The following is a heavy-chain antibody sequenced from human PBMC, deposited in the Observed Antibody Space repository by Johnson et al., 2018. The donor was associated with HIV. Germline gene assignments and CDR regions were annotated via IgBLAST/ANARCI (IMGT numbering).Heavy chain of an antibody. CDR3: ARAPYNWNSGLFDALDM. J-gene: IGHJ3*02. CDR1: GFSFRDYY. Sequence: QEQLVESGGGLVNPGGSLRLSCAASGFSFRDYYMNWIRQAPGKGLEWLSYISSSGRDIFYADSVKGRFTISRDNGKNSVFLQMNSLTAEDTAVFYCARAPYNWNSGLFDALDMWGQGTMVTVSS. D-gene: IGHD1-7*01. V-gene: IGHV3-11*04. CDR2: ISSSGRDI.